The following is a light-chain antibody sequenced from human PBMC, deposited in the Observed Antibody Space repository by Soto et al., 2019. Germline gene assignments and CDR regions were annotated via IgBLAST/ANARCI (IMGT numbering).Light chain of an antibody. CDR3: QTWGTGTWV. Sequence: QPVLTQSPSASASLGASVNLTCTLSSGHNNYAIAWHQQQPEKGPRYLMKLNSDGSHTKGDGIPDRFSGSSSGAERYLTISSLQSEDEADYYCQTWGTGTWVFGGGTKLTVL. J-gene: IGLJ3*02. CDR1: SGHNNYA. V-gene: IGLV4-69*01. CDR2: LNSDGSH.